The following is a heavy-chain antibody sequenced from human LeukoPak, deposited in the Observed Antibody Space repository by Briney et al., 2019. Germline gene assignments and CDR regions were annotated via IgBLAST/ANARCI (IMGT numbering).Heavy chain of an antibody. CDR2: IKQHGSEK. J-gene: IGHJ4*02. CDR1: GFTFPSTW. D-gene: IGHD6-13*01. V-gene: IGHV3-7*01. CDR3: VRDLSGAAGLDY. Sequence: GGSLRLSCAASGFTFPSTWTSWVRQAPGKGLEWVANIKQHGSEKYYVDSVKGRFTISRDNAKNSLDLQMNSLRAEDTAVYYCVRDLSGAAGLDYWGQGTLVSVS.